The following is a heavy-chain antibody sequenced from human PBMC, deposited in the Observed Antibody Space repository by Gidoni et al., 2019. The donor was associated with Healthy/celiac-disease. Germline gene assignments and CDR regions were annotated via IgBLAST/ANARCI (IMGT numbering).Heavy chain of an antibody. CDR2: TYYRSKWYN. D-gene: IGHD6-13*01. J-gene: IGHJ4*02. CDR1: GDSVSSNSAA. CDR3: ARDQTHSSSWYFVYFDY. V-gene: IGHV6-1*01. Sequence: QVQLQQSGQGLVKPSQTLSLTCAISGDSVSSNSAAWNWIRQSPSRGLSWLGRTYYRSKWYNEYAVSVKSRRTINPDTSKNQFSLQRNSVTPEDKAVYDCARDQTHSSSWYFVYFDYWGQGTLVTVSS.